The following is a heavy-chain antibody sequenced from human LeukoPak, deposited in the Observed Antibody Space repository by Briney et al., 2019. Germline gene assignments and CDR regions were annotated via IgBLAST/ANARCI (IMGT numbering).Heavy chain of an antibody. J-gene: IGHJ5*02. CDR1: GFTFDNYA. V-gene: IGHV3-9*01. CDR3: AKDIRRRVAGTFGS. Sequence: GRSLRLSCAASGFTFDNYAMHWVRLPPGNGLEWDSGISWNSGSIGYADSVKGRFTISRDNAKNSLYLQMNSLRAEDTALYYCAKDIRRRVAGTFGSWGQGTLVTVSS. CDR2: ISWNSGSI. D-gene: IGHD6-19*01.